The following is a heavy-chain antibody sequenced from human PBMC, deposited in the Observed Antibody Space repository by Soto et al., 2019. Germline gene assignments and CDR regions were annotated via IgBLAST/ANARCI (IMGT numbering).Heavy chain of an antibody. J-gene: IGHJ5*02. CDR1: GYTLTVLS. CDR2: FDPEDGET. D-gene: IGHD6-19*01. Sequence: ASVNVSCKVSGYTLTVLSMHWVRQAPGKGLEWMGGFDPEDGETIYAQKFQGRVTMTEDTSTDTAYMELSSLRSEDTAVYYCATVGYSSGWYSGGLVGNWFDPWGQGTLVTSPQ. CDR3: ATVGYSSGWYSGGLVGNWFDP. V-gene: IGHV1-24*01.